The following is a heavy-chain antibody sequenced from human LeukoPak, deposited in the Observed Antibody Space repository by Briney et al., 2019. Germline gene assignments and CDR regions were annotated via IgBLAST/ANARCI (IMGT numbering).Heavy chain of an antibody. V-gene: IGHV1-18*01. D-gene: IGHD6-13*01. CDR3: ARSDSSSWYALYYYYYMDV. CDR2: ISGYNGNT. J-gene: IGHJ6*03. Sequence: ASVKVSCKASGYTFTSYGISWVRQAPGQGLEWMGWISGYNGNTNYAQKFQGRVTMTRNTAISTAYMELSSLRSEDTAVYYCARSDSSSWYALYYYYYMDVWGKGTTVTISS. CDR1: GYTFTSYG.